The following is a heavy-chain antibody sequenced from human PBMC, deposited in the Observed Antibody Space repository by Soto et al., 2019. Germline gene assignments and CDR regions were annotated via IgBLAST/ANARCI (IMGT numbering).Heavy chain of an antibody. CDR2: IYWDDDK. D-gene: IGHD6-19*01. CDR1: GFSLSSTRMA. CDR3: AHIVVAGLGYYFDY. V-gene: IGHV2-5*02. Sequence: QITLKESGPTLVKPTQTLTLTCTFSGFSLSSTRMAMGWIRHPPGKALEWLALIYWDDDKRYSPFLKSRLTITKNTSKNQVVLTMSNMDPVDTARYYCAHIVVAGLGYYFDYWGQGTLVTVSS. J-gene: IGHJ4*02.